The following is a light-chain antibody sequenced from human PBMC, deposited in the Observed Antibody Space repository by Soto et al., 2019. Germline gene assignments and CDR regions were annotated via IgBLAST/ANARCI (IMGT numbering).Light chain of an antibody. V-gene: IGLV2-14*02. CDR2: EGS. CDR1: SSDVGSYNL. CDR3: ISYTSSSTWV. Sequence: QSVLTQPASVSGSPGQSITISCTGTSSDVGSYNLVTWYQQHPGKAPKLMIYEGSKWPSGVSDRFSGSRSGNTASLTISGLQAEDESDYYCISYTSSSTWVFGGGTKLTVL. J-gene: IGLJ3*02.